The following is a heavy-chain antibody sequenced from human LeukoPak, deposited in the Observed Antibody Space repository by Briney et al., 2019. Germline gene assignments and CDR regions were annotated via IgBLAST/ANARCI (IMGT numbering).Heavy chain of an antibody. J-gene: IGHJ4*02. CDR1: GFTFSSYE. Sequence: PGGSLRLSCAASGFTFSSYEMNWVRQAPGKGLEWVSYISSSGSTIYYADSVKGRFTISRDNAKNSLYLQMNSLRAEDTPVYYCARGGDDYGDYGAGFDYWGQGTLVTVSS. CDR3: ARGGDDYGDYGAGFDY. V-gene: IGHV3-48*03. D-gene: IGHD4-17*01. CDR2: ISSSGSTI.